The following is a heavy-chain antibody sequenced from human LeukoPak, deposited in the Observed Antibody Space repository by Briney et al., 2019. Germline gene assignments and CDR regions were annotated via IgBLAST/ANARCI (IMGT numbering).Heavy chain of an antibody. D-gene: IGHD3-10*01. Sequence: PSETVSLTCTVSGGSISSYYWSWIRQPPGKGLEWIGYIYYSGSTNYNPSLKSRVTISVDTSKNQFSLKLSSVTAADTAVYYCARHRVRGVLFDYWGQGTLVTVSS. V-gene: IGHV4-59*01. CDR2: IYYSGST. CDR3: ARHRVRGVLFDY. J-gene: IGHJ4*02. CDR1: GGSISSYY.